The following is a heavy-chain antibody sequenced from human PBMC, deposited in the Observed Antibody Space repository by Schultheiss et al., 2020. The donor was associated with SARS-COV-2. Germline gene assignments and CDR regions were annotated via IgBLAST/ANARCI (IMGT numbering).Heavy chain of an antibody. CDR1: GDSISSYY. Sequence: SETLSLTCTVSGDSISSYYWSWVRQPPGKGLEWIGYVYFSGSTNYNASLKSRVTISVDTSKNQFSLKLSSVTAADTAVYYCARGYGSSWYGFDYWGQGTLVTVSS. CDR2: VYFSGST. D-gene: IGHD6-13*01. V-gene: IGHV4-59*01. CDR3: ARGYGSSWYGFDY. J-gene: IGHJ4*02.